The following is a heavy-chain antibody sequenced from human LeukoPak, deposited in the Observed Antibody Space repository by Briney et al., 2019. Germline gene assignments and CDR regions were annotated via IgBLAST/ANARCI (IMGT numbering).Heavy chain of an antibody. J-gene: IGHJ6*03. CDR3: AKDSGSSGYYYMDV. CDR1: GFTFDDYA. Sequence: PGGSLRLSCAASGFTFDDYAMHWVRQAPGKGLEWVSGISWNSGSIDYADSVKGRFTISRDNAKNSLYLQMNSLRAEDMALYYCAKDSGSSGYYYMDVWGKGTTVTVSS. V-gene: IGHV3-9*03. CDR2: ISWNSGSI. D-gene: IGHD6-6*01.